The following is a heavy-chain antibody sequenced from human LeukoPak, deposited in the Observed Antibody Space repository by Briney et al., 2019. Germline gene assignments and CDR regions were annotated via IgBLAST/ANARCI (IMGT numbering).Heavy chain of an antibody. J-gene: IGHJ4*02. V-gene: IGHV4-59*01. CDR2: IYYSGST. D-gene: IGHD3-9*01. CDR3: ARGDYDILTGYYNGIDY. CDR1: GGSISSYY. Sequence: SETLSLTCTVSGGSISSYYLSWIRQPPGKGLEWIGYIYYSGSTNYNPSLKSRVTISVDTSKNQFSLKLSSVTAADTAVYYCARGDYDILTGYYNGIDYWGRGTLVTVSS.